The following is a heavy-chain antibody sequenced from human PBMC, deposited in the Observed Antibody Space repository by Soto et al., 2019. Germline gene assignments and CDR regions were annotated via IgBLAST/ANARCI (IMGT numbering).Heavy chain of an antibody. J-gene: IGHJ1*01. CDR2: INWNSGSI. CDR3: VKDESINWYSGHFRH. D-gene: IGHD6-13*01. Sequence: GGSLRLSCAASGFTFDDYAMHWVRQVPGKGLEWVSGINWNSGSIGYGDSVKGRFAISRDNAKNSLHLQMNSLSAEDTAFYYCVKDESINWYSGHFRHWGQGTLVTV. V-gene: IGHV3-9*01. CDR1: GFTFDDYA.